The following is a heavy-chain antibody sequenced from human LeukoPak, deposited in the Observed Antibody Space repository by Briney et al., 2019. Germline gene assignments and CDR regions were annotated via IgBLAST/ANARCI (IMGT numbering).Heavy chain of an antibody. CDR1: GFTFSDYY. J-gene: IGHJ4*02. CDR3: ARDRWELRGEFVY. Sequence: PGGSLRLSCAASGFTFSDYYMSWIRQAPGKGLEWVSYISSRTNYTNYADSVKGRFTISRDNAKNSLYLQMNSLRAEDTAVYYCARDRWELRGEFVYWGQGTLVTVSS. CDR2: ISSRTNYT. D-gene: IGHD1-26*01. V-gene: IGHV3-11*06.